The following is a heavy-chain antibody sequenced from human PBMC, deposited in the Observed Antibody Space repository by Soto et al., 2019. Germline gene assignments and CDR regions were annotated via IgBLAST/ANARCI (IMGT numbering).Heavy chain of an antibody. CDR2: ISAYNGNT. J-gene: IGHJ6*02. CDR3: AREPSLYYDILTGYGMDV. Sequence: ASVKVSCKASGYTFTSYGISWVRQAPGQGLEWMGWISAYNGNTNYAQKLQGRVTMTTDTSTSTAYMELRSLRSDDTAVYYCAREPSLYYDILTGYGMDVWGQGTTVTVSS. D-gene: IGHD3-9*01. V-gene: IGHV1-18*01. CDR1: GYTFTSYG.